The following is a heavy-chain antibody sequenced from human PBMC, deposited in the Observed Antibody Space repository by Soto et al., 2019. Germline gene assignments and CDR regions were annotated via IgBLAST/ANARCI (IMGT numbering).Heavy chain of an antibody. CDR2: IDSDGSSA. CDR1: GFTFSRYW. CDR3: ARGGDYHGYDI. D-gene: IGHD2-21*02. J-gene: IGHJ3*02. V-gene: IGHV3-74*01. Sequence: EVQLVESGGGLVQPGGPLRLSCAASGFTFSRYWIHWVRQAPGKGLVWVSRIDSDGSSAIYADSVKGRFTISRDNAKNTLYLQMNSLRAEDTAVYYCARGGDYHGYDIWGQGTMVTVSS.